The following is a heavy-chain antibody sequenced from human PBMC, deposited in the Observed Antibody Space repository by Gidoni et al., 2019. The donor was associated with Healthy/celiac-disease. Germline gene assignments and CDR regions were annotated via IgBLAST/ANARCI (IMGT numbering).Heavy chain of an antibody. Sequence: EVQLLESGGGLVQPGGSLRLSCAASGFTFSSYAMSWVRQAPGKGLEWVSAISGSGGSTYYADSVKGRFTISRDNSKNTLYLQMNSLRAEDTAVYYCAKDVAYCGGDCYSAFDYWGQGTLVTVSS. CDR2: ISGSGGST. CDR1: GFTFSSYA. V-gene: IGHV3-23*01. J-gene: IGHJ4*02. CDR3: AKDVAYCGGDCYSAFDY. D-gene: IGHD2-21*02.